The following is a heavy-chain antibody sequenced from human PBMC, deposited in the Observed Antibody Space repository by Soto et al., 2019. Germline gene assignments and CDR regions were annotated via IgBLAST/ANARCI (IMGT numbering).Heavy chain of an antibody. CDR3: ARDLGGGSYEGLGLAPDY. Sequence: GGSLRLSCAASGFTFSSYAMHWVRQAPGKGLEWVAVISYDGSNKYYADSVKGRFTISRDNSKNTLYLQMNSLRAEDTAVYYCARDLGGGSYEGLGLAPDYWGQGTLVTVSS. J-gene: IGHJ4*02. CDR2: ISYDGSNK. D-gene: IGHD1-26*01. CDR1: GFTFSSYA. V-gene: IGHV3-30-3*01.